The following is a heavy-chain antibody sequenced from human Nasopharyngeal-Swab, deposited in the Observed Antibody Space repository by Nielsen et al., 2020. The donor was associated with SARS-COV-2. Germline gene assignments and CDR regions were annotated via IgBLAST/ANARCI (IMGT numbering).Heavy chain of an antibody. CDR2: ISAYNGNT. CDR3: ARGEKGYSYGYYWYFDL. Sequence: ASVKVSCKASGYTFTSYGISWVRQVPGQGLEWMGWISAYNGNTNYAQKLQGRVTMTTDTSTSTAYMELRSLRSDDTAVYYCARGEKGYSYGYYWYFDLWGRGTLVTVSS. V-gene: IGHV1-18*01. CDR1: GYTFTSYG. J-gene: IGHJ2*01. D-gene: IGHD5-18*01.